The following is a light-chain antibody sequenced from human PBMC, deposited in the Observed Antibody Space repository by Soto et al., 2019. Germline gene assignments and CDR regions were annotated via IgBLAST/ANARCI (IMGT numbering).Light chain of an antibody. CDR1: SSNIGAGYD. CDR2: GNS. CDR3: QSYDSSLSVV. Sequence: QSVLTQPPSVSGAPGQRVTISCTGSSSNIGAGYDVHWYQQLPGTAPKLLSYGNSNRPSGVPDRFSGSKSGTSASLASTGLQAEDEADYYCQSYDSSLSVVFGTGTKLTVL. V-gene: IGLV1-40*01. J-gene: IGLJ1*01.